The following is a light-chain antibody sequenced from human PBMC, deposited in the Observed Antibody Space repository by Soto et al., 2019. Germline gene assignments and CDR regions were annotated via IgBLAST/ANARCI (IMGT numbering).Light chain of an antibody. CDR2: DAS. CDR3: QQYNSYSPT. CDR1: QSIYNY. V-gene: IGKV1-5*01. Sequence: EMPITRGPSSLSENVGDRVTITCRASQSIYNYLNWYQQRPGKAPKLLIYDASSLESGVPSRFSGSGSGTEFTLTISSLQPDDFATYYCQQYNSYSPTFGQGTNVDIK. J-gene: IGKJ1*01.